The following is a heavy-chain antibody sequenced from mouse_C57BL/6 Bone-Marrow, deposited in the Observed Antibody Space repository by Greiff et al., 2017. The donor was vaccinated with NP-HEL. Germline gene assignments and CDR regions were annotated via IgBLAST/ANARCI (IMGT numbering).Heavy chain of an antibody. CDR1: GYTFTSYW. D-gene: IGHD2-12*01. Sequence: VQRVESGAELVKPGASVKLSCKASGYTFTSYWMHWVKQRPGRGLEWIGRIDPNSGGTKYNEKFKSKATLTVDKPSSTAYMQLSSLTSEDSAVYYCEREGGIYYSYDGFAYWGQGTLVTVSA. V-gene: IGHV1-72*01. J-gene: IGHJ3*01. CDR2: IDPNSGGT. CDR3: EREGGIYYSYDGFAY.